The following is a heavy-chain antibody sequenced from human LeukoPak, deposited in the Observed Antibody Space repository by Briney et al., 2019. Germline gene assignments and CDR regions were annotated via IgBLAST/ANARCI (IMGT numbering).Heavy chain of an antibody. CDR1: GGTFSSYA. CDR2: IIPIFGTA. Sequence: SVNVSCKASGGTFSSYAISWVRQAPGQGLEWMGGIIPIFGTANYAQKFQGRVTITADESTSTAYMELSSLRSEDTAVYYCARGVESGIAVAGIFDYWGQGTLVTVSS. D-gene: IGHD6-19*01. CDR3: ARGVESGIAVAGIFDY. V-gene: IGHV1-69*13. J-gene: IGHJ4*02.